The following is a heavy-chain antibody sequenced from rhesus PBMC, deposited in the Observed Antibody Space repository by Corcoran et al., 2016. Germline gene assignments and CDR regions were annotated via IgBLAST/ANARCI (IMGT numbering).Heavy chain of an antibody. CDR1: GGSVSSSN. V-gene: IGHV4S11*01. D-gene: IGHD3-16*01. Sequence: QVQLQESGPGLVKPSETLSLTCAVSGGSVSSSNWWCWIRQPPGKGLEWIGYIYGSGSSTNYNPSIRRRFTLSVDPSKNQLSLKLSSVAAADPAVYYCASGSGSYTYFDYWGQGVLVTVSS. CDR3: ASGSGSYTYFDY. CDR2: IYGSGSST. J-gene: IGHJ4*01.